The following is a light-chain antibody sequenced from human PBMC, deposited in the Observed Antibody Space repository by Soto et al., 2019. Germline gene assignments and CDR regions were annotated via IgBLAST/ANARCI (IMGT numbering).Light chain of an antibody. Sequence: SYELTQPPSVSVAPGKTARVTCGGDNSGSKSVHWYQQKPGQAPVLVIYYGSDRPSGIPERFSGSNSGNTATLTISRVEAGDEADYYCQVWDSSSDPWVFGGGTKLTVL. J-gene: IGLJ3*02. CDR1: NSGSKS. CDR2: YGS. V-gene: IGLV3-21*04. CDR3: QVWDSSSDPWV.